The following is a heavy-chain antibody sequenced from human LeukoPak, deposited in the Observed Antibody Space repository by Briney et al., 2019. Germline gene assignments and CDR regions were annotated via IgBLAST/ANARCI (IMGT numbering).Heavy chain of an antibody. CDR1: GGSITSSSYY. CDR2: INHSGST. Sequence: SETLSLTCTVSGGSITSSSYYWGWIRQPPGKGLESIGEINHSGSTNYNPSLKSRVTISVDTSKNQFSLKLSSVTAADTAVYYCARARVQLPTIGLDYWGQGTLVTVSS. V-gene: IGHV4-39*07. CDR3: ARARVQLPTIGLDY. D-gene: IGHD2-2*01. J-gene: IGHJ4*02.